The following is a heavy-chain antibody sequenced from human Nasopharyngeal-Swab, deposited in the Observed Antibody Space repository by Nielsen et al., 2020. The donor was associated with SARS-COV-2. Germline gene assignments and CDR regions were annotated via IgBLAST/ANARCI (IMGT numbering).Heavy chain of an antibody. V-gene: IGHV4-34*01. CDR2: INHSGST. J-gene: IGHJ5*02. Sequence: SEILSLTCAVYGGSFSAYYWGWICQPPGKGLEWIAEINHSGSTNYNPSLKSRVTMFMDTSKNQFSLRLRSVTAADTAVYYCAKEGATGWFDPWGQGTLVTVSS. CDR1: GGSFSAYY. CDR3: AKEGATGWFDP.